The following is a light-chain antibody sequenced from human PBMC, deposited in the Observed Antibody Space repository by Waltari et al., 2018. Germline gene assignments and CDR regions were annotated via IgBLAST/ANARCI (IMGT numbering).Light chain of an antibody. CDR1: QSLIHSDGNTY. CDR3: MQSTQWPRT. CDR2: KVS. Sequence: DVVMTQSPLSLPVTLGQPASISCRSSQSLIHSDGNTYLNWFQQRPGQSPRRLIYKVSKRESGVPDRFSGSGSGTDFTLKISRVEAEDVGLYYCMQSTQWPRTFGQGTKVEIK. V-gene: IGKV2-30*02. J-gene: IGKJ1*01.